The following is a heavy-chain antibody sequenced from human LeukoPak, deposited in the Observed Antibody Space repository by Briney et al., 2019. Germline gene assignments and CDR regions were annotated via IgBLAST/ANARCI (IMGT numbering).Heavy chain of an antibody. J-gene: IGHJ3*02. CDR1: GGTFSSYA. Sequence: SVKVSCKASGGTFSSYAISWVRQAPGQGLEWMGGIIPIFGTANYAQKFQGRVTITADESTSTAYMELSSLRSEDTAVYYCARDGGGGDTAMVNHAFGIWGQGTMVTVSS. CDR3: ARDGGGGDTAMVNHAFGI. CDR2: IIPIFGTA. D-gene: IGHD5-18*01. V-gene: IGHV1-69*13.